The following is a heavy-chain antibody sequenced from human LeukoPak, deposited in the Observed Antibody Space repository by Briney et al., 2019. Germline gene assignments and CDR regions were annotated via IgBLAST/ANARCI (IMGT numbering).Heavy chain of an antibody. V-gene: IGHV1-46*01. D-gene: IGHD3-16*02. Sequence: ASVKVSCKASGYTFTSYYMHWVRQAPGQGLEWMGIINPSGGSTSYAQKFQGRVTMTRDTSTSTVYMELSSLRSEDTAVYYCARSLPTGLRLGESSLPTYAWGQGNLVSVSS. CDR3: ARSLPTGLRLGESSLPTYA. J-gene: IGHJ5*02. CDR2: INPSGGST. CDR1: GYTFTSYY.